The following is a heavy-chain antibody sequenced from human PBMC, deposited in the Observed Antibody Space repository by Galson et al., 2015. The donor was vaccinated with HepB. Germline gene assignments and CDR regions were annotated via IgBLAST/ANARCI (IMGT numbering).Heavy chain of an antibody. D-gene: IGHD6-19*01. Sequence: SLRLSCAASGFTFSSYWMSWVRQAPGKGLEWVANIKQDGSEKYYVDSVKGRFTISRDNAKNSLYLQMNSLRAEDTAVYYCAREIAVAGTPGAFWGQGTLVTVSS. CDR1: GFTFSSYW. V-gene: IGHV3-7*01. CDR3: AREIAVAGTPGAF. J-gene: IGHJ4*02. CDR2: IKQDGSEK.